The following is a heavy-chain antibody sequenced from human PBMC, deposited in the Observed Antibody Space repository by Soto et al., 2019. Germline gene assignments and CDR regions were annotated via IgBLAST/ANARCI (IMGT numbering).Heavy chain of an antibody. CDR3: ARHRNWKVDY. CDR1: GDSIRGSTYQ. Sequence: PSETLSLTCSVSGDSIRGSTYQWGWIRQPPGKGREWFGRTYFSGSTYYNPTLKSRVTISVDTSKNQFSLKLNSVTAADTAVLYCARHRNWKVDYWGQGTLVTLS. CDR2: TYFSGST. V-gene: IGHV4-39*01. D-gene: IGHD1-1*01. J-gene: IGHJ4*02.